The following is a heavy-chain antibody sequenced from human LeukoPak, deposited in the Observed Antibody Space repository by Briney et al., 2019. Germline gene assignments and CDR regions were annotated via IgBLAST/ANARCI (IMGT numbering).Heavy chain of an antibody. CDR3: ASRVRGGRWLYNWFDP. CDR1: GFTFSSYE. CDR2: ISSSGSTI. D-gene: IGHD5-24*01. J-gene: IGHJ5*02. V-gene: IGHV3-48*03. Sequence: GSLRLPCAASGFTFSSYEMNWVRQAPGKGLEWVSYISSSGSTIYYADSVKGRFTISRDNAKNSLYLQMNSLRAEDTAVYYCASRVRGGRWLYNWFDPWGQGTLVTVSS.